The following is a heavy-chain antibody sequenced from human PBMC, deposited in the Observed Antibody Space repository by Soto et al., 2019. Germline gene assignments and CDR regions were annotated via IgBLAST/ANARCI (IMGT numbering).Heavy chain of an antibody. D-gene: IGHD3-16*02. Sequence: PGESLKLSCKGSGYSFTSYWIGWVRQMPGKGLEWMGIIYPGDSDTRYSPSFQGQVTISADKSISTAYLQWSSLKASDTAMYYCASSMITFGGVIVLGSNDAFDIWGHGTMVTVSS. CDR1: GYSFTSYW. CDR2: IYPGDSDT. CDR3: ASSMITFGGVIVLGSNDAFDI. V-gene: IGHV5-51*01. J-gene: IGHJ3*02.